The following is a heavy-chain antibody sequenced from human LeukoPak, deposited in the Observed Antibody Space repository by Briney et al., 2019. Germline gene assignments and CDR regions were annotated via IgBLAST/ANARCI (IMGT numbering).Heavy chain of an antibody. J-gene: IGHJ6*04. CDR3: ATSVHYHYYYYGMDV. V-gene: IGHV1-69*06. D-gene: IGHD1-26*01. Sequence: GSSVKVSRKASGGTFSSYAISWVRQAPGQGLEWMGGIIPIFGTANYAQKFQGRVTITADKSTSTAYMELSSLRSEDTAVYYCATSVHYHYYYYGMDVWGKGTTVTVSS. CDR1: GGTFSSYA. CDR2: IIPIFGTA.